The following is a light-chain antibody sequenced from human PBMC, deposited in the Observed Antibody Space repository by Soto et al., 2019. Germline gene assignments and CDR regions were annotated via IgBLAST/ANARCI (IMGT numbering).Light chain of an antibody. CDR2: GAS. V-gene: IGKV3-20*01. CDR3: QQYNQWPRT. CDR1: QSVNNNY. Sequence: EIVLTQSPGTLSLSPGERATLSCRASQSVNNNYLAWYQQKPGQAPRLLIFGASRRATGIPDRFSGSGSGAEFTLTISSLQSEDFAVYYCQQYNQWPRTFGQGTKVDI. J-gene: IGKJ1*01.